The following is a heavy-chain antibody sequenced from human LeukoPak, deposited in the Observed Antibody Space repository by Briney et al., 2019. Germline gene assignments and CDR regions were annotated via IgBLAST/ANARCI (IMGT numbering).Heavy chain of an antibody. J-gene: IGHJ3*01. V-gene: IGHV6-1*01. CDR3: ASGWALNV. CDR1: GDSVSNNNAA. CDR2: TYYRSTWYH. Sequence: QTLSLTCAISGDSVSNNNAAWNWIRQSPSRGLEWLGRTYYRSTWYHDYALSVQSRVTINPDTSNNQFSLQLNSVTPEDTAVYYCASGWALNVWGQGTVVTVYS. D-gene: IGHD2-15*01.